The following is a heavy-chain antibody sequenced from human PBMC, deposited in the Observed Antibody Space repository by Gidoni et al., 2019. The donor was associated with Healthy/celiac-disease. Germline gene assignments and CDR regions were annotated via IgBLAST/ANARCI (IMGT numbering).Heavy chain of an antibody. CDR2: INPSGGST. Sequence: QVQLVQSGAEVKKPGASVTVSCKASGYTFPSSYMHWVRQAPGQGLEWMGIINPSGGSTSYEQKFQGRVTMTRDTSTSTVYMELSSLRAEDTAVYYCAREASRTAAGTGGGFDPWGQGTLVTVSS. J-gene: IGHJ5*02. V-gene: IGHV1-46*01. CDR1: GYTFPSSY. D-gene: IGHD6-13*01. CDR3: AREASRTAAGTGGGFDP.